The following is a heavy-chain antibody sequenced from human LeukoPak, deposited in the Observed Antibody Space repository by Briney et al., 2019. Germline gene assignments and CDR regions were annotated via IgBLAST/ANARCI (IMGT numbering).Heavy chain of an antibody. CDR3: ARDRDTAMAPRYYYGMDV. J-gene: IGHJ6*04. CDR1: GGSVSSGSYY. CDR2: IYYSGST. V-gene: IGHV4-61*01. Sequence: PSETLSLTCTVSGGSVSSGSYYWSWIRQPPGTGLEWIGYIYYSGSTNYNPSLKSRVTISVDTSKNQFSLKLSSVTAADTAVYYCARDRDTAMAPRYYYGMDVWGKGTTVTVSS. D-gene: IGHD5-18*01.